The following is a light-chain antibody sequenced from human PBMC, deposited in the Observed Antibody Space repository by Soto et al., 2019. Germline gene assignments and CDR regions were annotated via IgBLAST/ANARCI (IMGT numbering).Light chain of an antibody. V-gene: IGLV1-47*01. CDR3: AAWDDSVSGVL. J-gene: IGLJ2*01. CDR2: TN. CDR1: SSNIGSNY. Sequence: QLVLTQSPSASGTPGQRVSISCSGSSSNIGSNYVYWFQQLPGTAPKLLIYTNQRPSGVPDRFSVSKSGTSASLASSGLRPDDEADYYGAAWDDSVSGVLFGAGTKLTVL.